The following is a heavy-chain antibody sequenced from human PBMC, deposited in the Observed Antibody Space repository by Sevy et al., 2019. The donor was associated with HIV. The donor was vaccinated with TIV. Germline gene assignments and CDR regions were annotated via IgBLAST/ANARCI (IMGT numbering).Heavy chain of an antibody. V-gene: IGHV3-30-3*01. D-gene: IGHD3-9*01. CDR2: ISYDGSNK. J-gene: IGHJ5*02. CDR1: GFTFSSYA. CDR3: ARDELRYFDWLGPFDP. Sequence: GGSLRLSCAASGFTFSSYAMHWVRQAPGKGLEWVAVISYDGSNKYYADSVKGQFTISRDNSKNTLYLQMNSLRAEDTAVYYCARDELRYFDWLGPFDPWGQGTLVTVSS.